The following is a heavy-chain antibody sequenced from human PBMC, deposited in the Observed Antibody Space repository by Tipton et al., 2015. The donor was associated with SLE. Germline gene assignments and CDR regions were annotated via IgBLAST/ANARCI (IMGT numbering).Heavy chain of an antibody. CDR1: GDSITSYY. Sequence: TLSLTCTVSGDSITSYYWNWIRQPPGKGLEWIGYIYYNGHTNYSPSLKSRVTLSVDTSKNQFSLKLSSVTAADTAVYFCATDLRAPGTKFDRWGQGTLVTVSS. D-gene: IGHD1-26*01. J-gene: IGHJ5*02. V-gene: IGHV4-59*12. CDR3: ATDLRAPGTKFDR. CDR2: IYYNGHT.